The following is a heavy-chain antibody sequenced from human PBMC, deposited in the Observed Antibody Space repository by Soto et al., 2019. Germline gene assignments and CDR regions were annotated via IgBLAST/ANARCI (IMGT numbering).Heavy chain of an antibody. D-gene: IGHD1-1*01. CDR3: ARDGVQLERPFDY. CDR1: GFTFSSYS. V-gene: IGHV3-21*01. J-gene: IGHJ4*02. Sequence: GGSLRLSCAASGFTFSSYSMNWVRQAPGKGLEWVSPISSSSSYVYYADSVKGLFTISRDNAKNSLYLQMNSLRGEDTAVYYCARDGVQLERPFDYWGQGTLVTVSS. CDR2: ISSSSSYV.